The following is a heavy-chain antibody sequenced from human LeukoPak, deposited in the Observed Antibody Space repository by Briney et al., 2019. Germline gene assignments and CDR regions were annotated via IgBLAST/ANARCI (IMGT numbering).Heavy chain of an antibody. Sequence: GGSFRLSCAASGFAFSSYAMSWVRQAPGKGLEWVSAISGSGGSTYYADSVKGRFTISRDNSKNTLYLQMNSLRAEDTAVYYCAKDRPAWYSSSWYFDYWGQGTLVTVSS. J-gene: IGHJ4*02. CDR3: AKDRPAWYSSSWYFDY. CDR2: ISGSGGST. V-gene: IGHV3-23*01. CDR1: GFAFSSYA. D-gene: IGHD6-13*01.